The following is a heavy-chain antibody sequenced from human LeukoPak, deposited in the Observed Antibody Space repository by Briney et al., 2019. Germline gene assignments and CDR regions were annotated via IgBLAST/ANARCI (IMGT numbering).Heavy chain of an antibody. CDR2: IYHTGTT. Sequence: KPSETLSLTCAVSGYSINSGYFWGWIRQSPGKGLEWIASIYHTGTTYYNPSLRSRITMAVDTSKNQFSLKLSSVTAADTAVYYCARPPDSSDYGAAFDFWGQGTLVTVSS. J-gene: IGHJ4*02. CDR3: ARPPDSSDYGAAFDF. CDR1: GYSINSGYF. V-gene: IGHV4-38-2*01. D-gene: IGHD4/OR15-4a*01.